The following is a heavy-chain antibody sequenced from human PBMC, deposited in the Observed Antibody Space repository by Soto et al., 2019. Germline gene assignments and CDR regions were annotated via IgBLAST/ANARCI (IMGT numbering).Heavy chain of an antibody. CDR1: GFSFDDYA. D-gene: IGHD2-21*02. CDR2: ISWNSGTI. J-gene: IGHJ6*02. CDR3: AKSPGGTANGMGV. V-gene: IGHV3-9*01. Sequence: EVQVVESGGGLVQPGRSLRLSCAASGFSFDDYAMHWVRQAPGKGLEWVSGISWNSGTIGYADSVKGRFTISRDNAKNSLYLQMNSLRAEDTALYYCAKSPGGTANGMGVWGQGTTVIVSS.